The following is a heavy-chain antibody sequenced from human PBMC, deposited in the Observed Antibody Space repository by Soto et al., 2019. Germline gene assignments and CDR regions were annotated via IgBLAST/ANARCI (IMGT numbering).Heavy chain of an antibody. Sequence: QVQLQESGPGLVKPSQTLSLTCTLSGVSITSGAYYWTWVRQHPGKGLEWIGYIYYNGNTYFSPSLKNRLTISIDTSKNQFSLKLSPVTAADPAMYYCARARLRAVYAFDFWGQGTIVTGSS. CDR2: IYYNGNT. J-gene: IGHJ3*01. D-gene: IGHD4-17*01. V-gene: IGHV4-31*03. CDR3: ARARLRAVYAFDF. CDR1: GVSITSGAYY.